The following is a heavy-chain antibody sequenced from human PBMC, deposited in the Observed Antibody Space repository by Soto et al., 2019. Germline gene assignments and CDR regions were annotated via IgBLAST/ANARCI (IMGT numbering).Heavy chain of an antibody. V-gene: IGHV1-3*01. Sequence: ASVKVSCKASGYTFTSYAMHWVRQAPGQRLQWMGWINAGNGNTKYSQQFQGRVAITRDRSASTAYMELSSLRSEDTAVYYCARGGSLYWYFDLWGRGTLVTVSS. CDR1: GYTFTSYA. D-gene: IGHD1-26*01. J-gene: IGHJ2*01. CDR3: ARGGSLYWYFDL. CDR2: INAGNGNT.